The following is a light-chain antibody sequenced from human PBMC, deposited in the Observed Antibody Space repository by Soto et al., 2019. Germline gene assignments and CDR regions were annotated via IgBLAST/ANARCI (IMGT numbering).Light chain of an antibody. J-gene: IGKJ1*01. Sequence: EIVMTQSPATLSVSPGERATLSCTASQSVSSYLAWYQQKPGQAPRLLIYAASSRATGIPDRFSGSGSGTDFTLTISRLEPEDFAVYYCQQYGTSPRTFGQGTKVDI. V-gene: IGKV3-20*01. CDR1: QSVSSY. CDR3: QQYGTSPRT. CDR2: AAS.